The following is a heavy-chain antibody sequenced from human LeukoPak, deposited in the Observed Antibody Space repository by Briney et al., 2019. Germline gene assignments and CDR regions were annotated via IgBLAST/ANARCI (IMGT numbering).Heavy chain of an antibody. CDR3: AKDQLPWAGSRDLDY. Sequence: GGSLRLSCAASGFTFSSYAMSWVRQAPGKGLEWVSAIRGSGGSTYYADSVKGRFTISRDNSKNTLYLQMNSLRAEDTAVYYCAKDQLPWAGSRDLDYWGQGTLVTVSS. CDR1: GFTFSSYA. J-gene: IGHJ4*02. CDR2: IRGSGGST. D-gene: IGHD5-24*01. V-gene: IGHV3-23*01.